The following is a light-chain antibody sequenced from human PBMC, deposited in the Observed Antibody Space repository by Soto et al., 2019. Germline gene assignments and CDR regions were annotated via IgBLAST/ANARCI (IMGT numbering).Light chain of an antibody. CDR3: MQALQTPSIT. J-gene: IGKJ5*01. V-gene: IGKV2-28*01. CDR1: QILLHSDGYNY. Sequence: DVVMTQSPLSLPVTPVEPASISFRSSQILLHSDGYNYLDWYLQKPGQSPQLLIYLGSNRAFGVPDRFSGSGSGTDFTLKISRVEAEDVGVYYRMQALQTPSITFGQGTRLEIK. CDR2: LGS.